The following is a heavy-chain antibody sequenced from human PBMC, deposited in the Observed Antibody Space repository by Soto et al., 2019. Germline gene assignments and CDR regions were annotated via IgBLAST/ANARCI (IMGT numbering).Heavy chain of an antibody. CDR1: GGTFSSYT. CDR3: ARDRRTSCSGGSCYPLDY. J-gene: IGHJ4*02. Sequence: GASVKVSCKASGGTFSSYTISWVRQAPGQGLEWMGRIIPILGIANYAQKFQGRVTITADKSTSTAYMELSSLRSEDTAVYYCARDRRTSCSGGSCYPLDYWGQGTLVTVS. CDR2: IIPILGIA. V-gene: IGHV1-69*04. D-gene: IGHD2-15*01.